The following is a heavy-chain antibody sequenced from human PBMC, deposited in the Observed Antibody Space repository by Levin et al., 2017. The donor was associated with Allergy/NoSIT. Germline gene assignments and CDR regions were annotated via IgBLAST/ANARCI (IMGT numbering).Heavy chain of an antibody. D-gene: IGHD2-15*01. CDR3: ARDPRCSGGSCFDY. CDR1: GFTFSSYW. J-gene: IGHJ4*02. Sequence: PGGSLRLSCAASGFTFSSYWMSWVRQAPGKGLEWVANIKQDGSEKYYVDSVKGRFTISRDNAKNSLYLQMNSLRAEDTAVYYCARDPRCSGGSCFDYWGQGTLVTVSS. V-gene: IGHV3-7*04. CDR2: IKQDGSEK.